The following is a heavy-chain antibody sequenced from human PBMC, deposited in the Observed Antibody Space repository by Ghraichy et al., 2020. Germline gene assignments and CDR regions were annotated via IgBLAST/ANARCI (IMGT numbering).Heavy chain of an antibody. V-gene: IGHV4-39*01. J-gene: IGHJ5*02. D-gene: IGHD3-16*02. CDR3: AGYDYVWGSYRSMYNWFDP. CDR2: IYYSGST. CDR1: GGSISSSSYY. Sequence: SETLSLTCTVSGGSISSSSYYWGWIRQPPGKGLEWIGSIYYSGSTYYNPSLKSRVTISVDTSKNQFSLKLSSVTSADTAVYYCAGYDYVWGSYRSMYNWFDPWGQGTLVTVSS.